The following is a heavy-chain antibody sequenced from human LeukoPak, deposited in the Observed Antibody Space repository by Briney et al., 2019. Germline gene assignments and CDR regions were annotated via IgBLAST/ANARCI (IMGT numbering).Heavy chain of an antibody. CDR3: AKDLAAMVYYFDY. J-gene: IGHJ4*02. V-gene: IGHV3-23*01. Sequence: PGGTLRLSCAASGFTFSSYAMSWVRQAPGKGLEWVSAISGSGGSTYYADSVKGRFTISRDNSKNTLYLQMNSLRAEDTAVYYCAKDLAAMVYYFDYWGQGTLVTVSS. D-gene: IGHD5-18*01. CDR2: ISGSGGST. CDR1: GFTFSSYA.